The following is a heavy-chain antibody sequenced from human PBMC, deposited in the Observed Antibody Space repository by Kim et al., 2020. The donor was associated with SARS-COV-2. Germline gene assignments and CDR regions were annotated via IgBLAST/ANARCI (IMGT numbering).Heavy chain of an antibody. CDR3: ARAVERSNYFDS. V-gene: IGHV4-30-2*01. CDR1: GGSISSGIYS. J-gene: IGHJ4*02. Sequence: SETLSLTCVVSGGSISSGIYSWSWVRQPPGKALEWIGYIYYSGSTYYNPTLKSRVTISLARSRNQFSLKLTSVSAADTAFYYCARAVERSNYFDSWGQGT. CDR2: IYYSGST.